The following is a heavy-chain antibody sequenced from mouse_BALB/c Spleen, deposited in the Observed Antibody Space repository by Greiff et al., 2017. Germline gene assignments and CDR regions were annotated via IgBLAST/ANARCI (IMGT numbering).Heavy chain of an antibody. CDR3: ARDPARATGAMDY. V-gene: IGHV2-9*02. CDR1: GFSLTSYG. D-gene: IGHD3-1*01. CDR2: IWAGGST. J-gene: IGHJ4*01. Sequence: VKLEESGPGLVAPSQSLSITCTVSGFSLTSYGVHWVRQPPGKGLEWLGVIWAGGSTNYNSALKSRLSISKDNSKSQVFLKMNSLQTDDTARYYCARDPARATGAMDYWGQGTSVTVSS.